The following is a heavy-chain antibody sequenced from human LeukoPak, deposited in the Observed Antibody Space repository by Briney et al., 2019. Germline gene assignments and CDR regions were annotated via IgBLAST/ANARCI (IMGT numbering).Heavy chain of an antibody. CDR3: AKGRCSGGSCYGRGFDY. Sequence: PGGSLRLSCAVSGFTFNGYAMSWVRQSPGKGLEWVSGITGSGGSAYYTDSVKGRFTISRDNSKNTLYLQMNSPRAEDKAVYYCAKGRCSGGSCYGRGFDYWGQGTLVTVSS. CDR2: ITGSGGSA. V-gene: IGHV3-23*01. D-gene: IGHD2-15*01. J-gene: IGHJ4*02. CDR1: GFTFNGYA.